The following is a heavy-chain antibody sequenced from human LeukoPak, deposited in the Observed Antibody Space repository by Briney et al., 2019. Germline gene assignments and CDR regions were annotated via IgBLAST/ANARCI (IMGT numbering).Heavy chain of an antibody. J-gene: IGHJ4*02. CDR2: IYYSGST. Sequence: SQTLSLTRTVSGGSISSGDYYWSWIRQPPGKGLEWIGYIYYSGSTYYNPSLKSRVTISVDTSKNQFSLKLSSVTAADTAVYYCARALPWSGYLNWGQGTLVTVSS. V-gene: IGHV4-30-4*01. D-gene: IGHD3-3*01. CDR1: GGSISSGDYY. CDR3: ARALPWSGYLN.